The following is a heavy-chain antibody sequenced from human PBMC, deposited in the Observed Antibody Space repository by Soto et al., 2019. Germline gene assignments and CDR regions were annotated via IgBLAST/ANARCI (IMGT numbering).Heavy chain of an antibody. V-gene: IGHV1-46*01. Sequence: GASVKVSCEASGYTFTSYYMHWVRQAPGQGLEWMGIINPSGGSTSYAQKFQGRVTITRDMSTSTAYMELSSLRSEDTAVYYCAAGLGYCSGGSCHYGMDVWGQGTTVTVSS. CDR2: INPSGGST. J-gene: IGHJ6*02. CDR1: GYTFTSYY. D-gene: IGHD2-15*01. CDR3: AAGLGYCSGGSCHYGMDV.